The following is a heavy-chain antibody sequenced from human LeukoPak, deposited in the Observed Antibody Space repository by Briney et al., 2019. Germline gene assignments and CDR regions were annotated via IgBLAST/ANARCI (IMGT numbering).Heavy chain of an antibody. CDR1: GGTFSSYA. CDR2: IIPIFGTA. D-gene: IGHD3-22*01. V-gene: IGHV1-69*13. J-gene: IGHJ4*02. Sequence: SAKVSCKASGGTFSSYAISWVRQAPGQGLEWMGGIIPIFGTANYAQKFQGRVTITADESTSTAYMELSSLRSEDTAVYYCAVAAIIVDNKASDYWGQGTLVTVSS. CDR3: AVAAIIVDNKASDY.